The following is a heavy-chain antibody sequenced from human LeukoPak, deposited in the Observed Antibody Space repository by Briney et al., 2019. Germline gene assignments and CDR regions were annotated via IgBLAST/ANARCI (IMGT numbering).Heavy chain of an antibody. J-gene: IGHJ4*02. Sequence: ASVKVSCKASGYTFTGYYMHWVRQAPGQGLEWMGWINPNSGGTNYAQKFQGRVTMTRDTSISTAYMELSRLRSDDTAVYYCARVIFGVVQYYFVDWGQGTLVTVSS. V-gene: IGHV1-2*02. CDR3: ARVIFGVVQYYFVD. D-gene: IGHD3-3*01. CDR2: INPNSGGT. CDR1: GYTFTGYY.